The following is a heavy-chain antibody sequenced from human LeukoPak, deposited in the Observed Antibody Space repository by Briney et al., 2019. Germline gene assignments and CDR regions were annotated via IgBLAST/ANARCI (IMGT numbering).Heavy chain of an antibody. CDR1: GGSFSGYY. Sequence: SETLSLTCAVYGGSFSGYYGSWIRQPPGKGLEGSGEINHSGSTNYNPSLKSRVTISVDTSKTQFSLKLSSVTAAATAVYYCARGTGAAAGIGIYYYYYGMDVRGQGTTVTVSS. CDR2: INHSGST. CDR3: ARGTGAAAGIGIYYYYYGMDV. D-gene: IGHD6-13*01. V-gene: IGHV4-34*01. J-gene: IGHJ6*02.